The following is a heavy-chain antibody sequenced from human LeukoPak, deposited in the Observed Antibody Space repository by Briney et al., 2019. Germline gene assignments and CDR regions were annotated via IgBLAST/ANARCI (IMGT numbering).Heavy chain of an antibody. J-gene: IGHJ5*02. V-gene: IGHV4-39*01. D-gene: IGHD1-14*01. CDR3: ARHKSGIDWFDP. CDR2: ICDTGNT. Sequence: SETLSLTCTLSGDSIRSGGFCWGWIRQPPGKGLECVGVICDTGNTYYNPSLKSRVTISVDTSKNQFSLRVTSVTAADTALYYCARHKSGIDWFDPWGQGTLVTVSS. CDR1: GDSIRSGGFC.